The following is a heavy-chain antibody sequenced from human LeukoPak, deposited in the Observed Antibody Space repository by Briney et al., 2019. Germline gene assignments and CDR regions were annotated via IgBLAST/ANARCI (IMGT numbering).Heavy chain of an antibody. Sequence: EGSLRLSCAASGFTFSSYAMSWVRQAPGKGLEWVSAISGSGGSTYYADSVKGRFTISRDNSKNTLYLQMNSLRAEDTAVYYCAKSDHGFWYFDLWGRGTLVTVSS. CDR3: AKSDHGFWYFDL. J-gene: IGHJ2*01. V-gene: IGHV3-23*01. D-gene: IGHD1-14*01. CDR2: ISGSGGST. CDR1: GFTFSSYA.